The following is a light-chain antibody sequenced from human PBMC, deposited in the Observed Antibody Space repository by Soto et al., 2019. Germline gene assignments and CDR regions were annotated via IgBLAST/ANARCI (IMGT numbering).Light chain of an antibody. CDR2: GAS. J-gene: IGKJ5*01. CDR1: QSVSSSY. Sequence: EIVSSQSPGTLSLSPGERATLTCRASQSVSSSYLAWYQQQPGQAPRLLIYGASNRATGIPDRFSGSGSGTDFTLTINCLEPEDFAVYYCQQYGSSRITFCQGARLEI. V-gene: IGKV3-20*01. CDR3: QQYGSSRIT.